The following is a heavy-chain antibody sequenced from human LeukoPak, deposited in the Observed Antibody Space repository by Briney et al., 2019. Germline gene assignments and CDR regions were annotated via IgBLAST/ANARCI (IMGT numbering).Heavy chain of an antibody. Sequence: SETLSLTCTVSGGSISSYYWSWIRQPPGKGLEWIGEINHSGSTNYDPSLKSRVTISVDTSKNQFSLKLSSVTAADTAVYYCARGLRGTANSNYDILTGPFDYWGQGTLVTVSS. CDR3: ARGLRGTANSNYDILTGPFDY. CDR1: GGSISSYY. D-gene: IGHD3-9*01. J-gene: IGHJ4*02. CDR2: INHSGST. V-gene: IGHV4-34*01.